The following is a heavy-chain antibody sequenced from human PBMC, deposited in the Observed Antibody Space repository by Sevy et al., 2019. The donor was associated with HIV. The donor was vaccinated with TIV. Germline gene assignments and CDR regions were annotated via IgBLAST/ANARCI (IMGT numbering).Heavy chain of an antibody. J-gene: IGHJ6*02. CDR1: GFTVSSNY. Sequence: GGSLRLSCAASGFTVSSNYMSWVRQAPGKGLEWVSVIYSGGSTYYTDSVKGRFTISRDNSKNSLYVQMNRLRAEDTAVYYCAREGGYTDQGMDVWGQGTTVTVSS. V-gene: IGHV3-53*01. CDR3: AREGGYTDQGMDV. D-gene: IGHD5-12*01. CDR2: IYSGGST.